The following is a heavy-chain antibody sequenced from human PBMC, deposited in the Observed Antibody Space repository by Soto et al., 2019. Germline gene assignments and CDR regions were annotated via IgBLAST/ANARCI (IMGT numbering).Heavy chain of an antibody. D-gene: IGHD3-10*01. CDR3: AREGGSGSYRSYAMGV. Sequence: QVQLVQSGAEVKKPGSSVKVSCKASGGTFSSYAISWVRQAPGQGLEWMGGIIPIFGTANYAQKFQGRVTTTAXXXTXXAYMELSSLRSEDTAVYYCAREGGSGSYRSYAMGVWGQGTTVTVSS. CDR1: GGTFSSYA. J-gene: IGHJ6*02. V-gene: IGHV1-69*12. CDR2: IIPIFGTA.